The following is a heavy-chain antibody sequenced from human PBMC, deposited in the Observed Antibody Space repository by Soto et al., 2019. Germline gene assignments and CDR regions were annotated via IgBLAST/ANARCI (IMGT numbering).Heavy chain of an antibody. CDR2: ISPIGVST. V-gene: IGHV3-64*04. CDR1: GFTFSTYD. J-gene: IGHJ5*02. Sequence: GGSLRLSCSASGFTFSTYDVHWVRQAPGKGLEFVAGISPIGVSTYYADSVKGRSTMTTDTSTSTAYMELRSLRSDDTAVYYCAREIAVAGIIGPWGQGTLVTVSS. CDR3: AREIAVAGIIGP. D-gene: IGHD6-19*01.